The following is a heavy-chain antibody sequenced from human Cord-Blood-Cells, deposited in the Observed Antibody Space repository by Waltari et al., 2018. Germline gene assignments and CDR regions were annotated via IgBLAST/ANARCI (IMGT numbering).Heavy chain of an antibody. CDR1: GGSFSGYY. D-gene: IGHD6-13*01. J-gene: IGHJ5*02. CDR3: ASCPSAAGTRSNWFDP. Sequence: QVQLQQWGAGLLKPSETLSLTCAVYGGSFSGYYWSWIRQPPGKGLEWVGEISHSGSTNYNPSLTSRVTISVDTSKNQFSLKLSSVTAADTAVYYCASCPSAAGTRSNWFDPWGQGTLVTVSS. V-gene: IGHV4-34*01. CDR2: ISHSGST.